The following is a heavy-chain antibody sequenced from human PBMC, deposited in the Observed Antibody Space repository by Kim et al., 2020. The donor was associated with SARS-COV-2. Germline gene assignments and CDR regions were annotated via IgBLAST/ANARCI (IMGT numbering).Heavy chain of an antibody. J-gene: IGHJ4*02. Sequence: CTPSCKSRVTISVDTSKNQFSLKLTSVTAADTAVYYCARHKRPLALGPDYWGQGTLVTVSS. CDR3: ARHKRPLALGPDY. V-gene: IGHV4-39*01.